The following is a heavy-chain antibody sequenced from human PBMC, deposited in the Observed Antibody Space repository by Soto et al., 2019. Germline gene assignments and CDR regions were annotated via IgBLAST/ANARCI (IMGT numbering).Heavy chain of an antibody. CDR1: GFSLSTSGVG. CDR3: AHTSLGTFGFDP. CDR2: IYWDDDK. Sequence: QITLKESGPTLVKPTQTLTLTCTFSGFSLSTSGVGVGWIRQPPGKALEWLALIYWDDDKRYSPSLKSRLTIXKXXSKNQVVLTMTNMDPVDTATYYCAHTSLGTFGFDPWGQGTLVTVSS. V-gene: IGHV2-5*02. D-gene: IGHD3-16*01. J-gene: IGHJ5*02.